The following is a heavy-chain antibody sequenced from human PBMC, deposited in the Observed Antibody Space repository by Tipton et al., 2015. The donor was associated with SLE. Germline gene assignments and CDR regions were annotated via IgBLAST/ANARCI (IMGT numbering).Heavy chain of an antibody. V-gene: IGHV1-8*03. D-gene: IGHD3-16*02. Sequence: QSGAEVKKPGASVKVSCKASGYTFTSYDINWVRQAPGQGLEWVGWMNPYRGNTGHAQKFQGRVTITRNTSISTAYMELSSLGSENTAVYYCARDVGGITFGGVIAHYNWFGPWGQGTLVTVSS. CDR3: ARDVGGITFGGVIAHYNWFGP. J-gene: IGHJ5*02. CDR2: MNPYRGNT. CDR1: GYTFTSYD.